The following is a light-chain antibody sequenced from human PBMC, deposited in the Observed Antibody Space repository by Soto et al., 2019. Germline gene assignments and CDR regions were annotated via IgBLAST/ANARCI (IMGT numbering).Light chain of an antibody. CDR1: KSDIGVYDF. V-gene: IGLV2-8*01. Sequence: QSVLTQPPSASGSPGQSVTISCTGTKSDIGVYDFVSWYQHHPGKAPRLIIYEVVQRPSGVPDRFSGSKSGNTASLTVYGIQAADEADYFCKSYAGSNTNVFARGTKVTVL. J-gene: IGLJ1*01. CDR2: EVV. CDR3: KSYAGSNTNV.